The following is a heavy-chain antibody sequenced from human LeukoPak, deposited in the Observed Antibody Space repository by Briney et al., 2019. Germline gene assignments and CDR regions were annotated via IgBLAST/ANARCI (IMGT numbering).Heavy chain of an antibody. CDR2: ISNDGNNK. J-gene: IGHJ4*02. CDR1: GFIFNNFG. D-gene: IGHD3-16*01. V-gene: IGHV3-30*18. CDR3: AKDRVSGGTIGY. Sequence: GGSLRLSCAASGFIFNNFGMHWVRQAPGKGLEWVSVISNDGNNKYYADSVKGRFTISRDNSKNTLYLQMNSLRTEDTAVYYCAKDRVSGGTIGYWGQGTLVTVSS.